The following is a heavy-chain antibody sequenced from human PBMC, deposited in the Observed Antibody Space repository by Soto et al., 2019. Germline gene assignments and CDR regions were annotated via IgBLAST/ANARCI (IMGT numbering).Heavy chain of an antibody. CDR2: IGWNGVTV. V-gene: IGHV3-9*01. CDR3: AKDITRLAVAATRIDS. J-gene: IGHJ4*02. Sequence: EVVLVESGGGLVQPGRSLRLSCAASGFTFDDYAMHWVRRAPGKGQEWVSGIGWNGVTVGYADSVKGRFTMSRDSAKKSLYLQMSSLGAEDTALYYCAKDITRLAVAATRIDSWGQGILVTVSS. D-gene: IGHD6-19*01. CDR1: GFTFDDYA.